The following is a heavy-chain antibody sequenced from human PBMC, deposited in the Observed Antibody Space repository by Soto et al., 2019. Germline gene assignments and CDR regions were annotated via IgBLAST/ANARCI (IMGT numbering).Heavy chain of an antibody. CDR1: GGSISSSSYY. CDR2: IYYSGST. D-gene: IGHD6-19*01. V-gene: IGHV4-39*02. J-gene: IGHJ5*02. CDR3: ARDPGYSSGWYQVIAKKLGWSDP. Sequence: SETLSLTCTVSGGSISSSSYYRGWIRQPPGKGLEWIGSIYYSGSTYYNPSLKSRVTISVETSKNQFSLKLSSVTAADTAVYYCARDPGYSSGWYQVIAKKLGWSDPWGQGTLVTVSS.